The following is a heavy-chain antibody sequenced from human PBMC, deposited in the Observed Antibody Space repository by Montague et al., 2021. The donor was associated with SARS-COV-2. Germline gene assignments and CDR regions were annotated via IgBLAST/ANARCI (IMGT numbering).Heavy chain of an antibody. Sequence: SETLSLTCTVSGGSISSYYWSWIRQPPGKGLEWIGFIYTSGSTNYNPSLKSRVTMSLDTSKNQFSLKLRSVTAADTAVYYCARGSFGMGALDIWGQGTMVTVSS. V-gene: IGHV4-4*07. CDR2: IYTSGST. CDR1: GGSISSYY. CDR3: ARGSFGMGALDI. D-gene: IGHD3-10*01. J-gene: IGHJ3*02.